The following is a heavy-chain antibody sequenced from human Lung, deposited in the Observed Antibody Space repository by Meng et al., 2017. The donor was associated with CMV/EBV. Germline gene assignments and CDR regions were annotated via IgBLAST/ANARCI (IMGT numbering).Heavy chain of an antibody. V-gene: IGHV1-2*02. D-gene: IGHD6-19*01. Sequence: QGQLVQFGAEVNKPGASVKVSCKASGYTVTDYYIHWVRQAPGQWLEWMGWINPNDDTNYAQNFQGRVTMTRDMSINTVYMELSRLTSDDTAVYYCARSSGWSRFDYWGLGTLVTVSS. CDR3: ARSSGWSRFDY. CDR1: GYTVTDYY. CDR2: INPNDDT. J-gene: IGHJ4*02.